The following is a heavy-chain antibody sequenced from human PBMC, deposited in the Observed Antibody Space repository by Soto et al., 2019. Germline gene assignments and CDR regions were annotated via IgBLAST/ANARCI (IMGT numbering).Heavy chain of an antibody. CDR3: ARRNTAMVYGMDV. CDR2: IYYSGST. Sequence: SETLSLTCTVSGGSISSSSYYWGWIRQPPGKGLEWIGSIYYSGSTYYNPSLKSRVTISVDTSKNQFSLRLSSVTAADTAVYYCARRNTAMVYGMDVWGQGTTVTVS. D-gene: IGHD5-18*01. V-gene: IGHV4-39*01. CDR1: GGSISSSSYY. J-gene: IGHJ6*02.